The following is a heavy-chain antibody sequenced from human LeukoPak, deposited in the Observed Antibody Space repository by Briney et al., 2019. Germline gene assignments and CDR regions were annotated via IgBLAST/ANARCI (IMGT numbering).Heavy chain of an antibody. CDR2: ISGSGGST. Sequence: PGGSLRLSCAASGFTFSSYAMSWVRQAPGKGLEWVSAISGSGGSTYYADSVKGRFTISRDNSKNTLYLQMNSLRAEDTAVYYCAKGPTSNYYDSSGMAYYISHAFDIRGQGTMVTVSS. CDR3: AKGPTSNYYDSSGMAYYISHAFDI. CDR1: GFTFSSYA. D-gene: IGHD3-22*01. V-gene: IGHV3-23*01. J-gene: IGHJ3*02.